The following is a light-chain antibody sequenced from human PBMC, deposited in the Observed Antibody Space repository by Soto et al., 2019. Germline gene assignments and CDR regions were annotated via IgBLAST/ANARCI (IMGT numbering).Light chain of an antibody. CDR1: SSDVGGYNY. V-gene: IGLV2-14*03. J-gene: IGLJ2*01. CDR2: DVS. Sequence: QSALTQPASESGSPGQSITISCTGTSSDVGGYNYVSWYQQNQGKAPKVIIYDVSNRPSGVSNRFAGSKSGNTASLTSAGLQTEDEADYYCASYITPSAWVFGGGTKLTVL. CDR3: ASYITPSAWV.